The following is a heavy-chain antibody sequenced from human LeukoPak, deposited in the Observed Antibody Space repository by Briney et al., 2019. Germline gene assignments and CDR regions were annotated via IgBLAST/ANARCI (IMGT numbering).Heavy chain of an antibody. D-gene: IGHD3-10*01. J-gene: IGHJ4*02. CDR2: IKSKADGGTA. V-gene: IGHV3-15*01. CDR3: TTYSASGSYHY. CDR1: GFTFSDYY. Sequence: GGSLRLSCAASGFTFSDYYMSWIRQAPGKGLEWVGRIKSKADGGTADYAAPVKGRFTISRDDSKTTLYLQMNSPKTEDTALYYCTTYSASGSYHYWGQGTLVTVSS.